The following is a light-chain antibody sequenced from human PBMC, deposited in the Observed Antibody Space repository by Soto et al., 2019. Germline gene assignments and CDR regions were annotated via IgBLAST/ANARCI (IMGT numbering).Light chain of an antibody. CDR2: EVS. V-gene: IGLV2-14*01. J-gene: IGLJ1*01. CDR1: SSDIGNYNY. Sequence: QSALTQPASVSGSTGQSITISCTGTSSDIGNYNYVSWYQQYPGKVSNLIIYEVSNRPSGVSNRFSASKSGTTAALTIPRLQAEHEAVYYCRSFTGISTPYVFGTGTKVTVL. CDR3: RSFTGISTPYV.